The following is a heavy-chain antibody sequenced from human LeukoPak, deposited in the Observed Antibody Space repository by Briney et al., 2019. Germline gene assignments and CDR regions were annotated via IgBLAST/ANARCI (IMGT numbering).Heavy chain of an antibody. D-gene: IGHD6-19*01. CDR2: ISLNGETT. J-gene: IGHJ4*02. V-gene: IGHV3-23*01. Sequence: GGSLRLSCAVSGFSVSSFGMSWVRQAPGKGLEWISAISLNGETTWYADSVKGRFAISRDNSKNTLYLQLTSLRAEDTAVYYCAQGFSSGWYPYWGQGSLVSVSS. CDR3: AQGFSSGWYPY. CDR1: GFSVSSFG.